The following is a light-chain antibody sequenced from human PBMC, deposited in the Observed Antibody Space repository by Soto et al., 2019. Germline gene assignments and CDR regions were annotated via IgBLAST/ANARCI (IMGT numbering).Light chain of an antibody. V-gene: IGKV3-15*01. CDR1: QSVSSD. J-gene: IGKJ4*01. CDR2: DTS. Sequence: EIVLTQSPATLSLSPVERATLSCRASQSVSSDLAWYQQKPGQAPRLLIYDTSTRATGVPTRFSGSRSGAEFTLTINSLQSEDFAVYYCQPYNNWPLTFGGGTKVDIK. CDR3: QPYNNWPLT.